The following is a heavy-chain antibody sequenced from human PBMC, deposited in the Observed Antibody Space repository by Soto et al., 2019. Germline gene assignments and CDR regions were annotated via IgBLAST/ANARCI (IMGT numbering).Heavy chain of an antibody. CDR3: ARGLTVTTRFDY. D-gene: IGHD4-17*01. CDR2: IYYSGST. J-gene: IGHJ4*02. CDR1: GGSISSFY. Sequence: LSLTCTVSGGSISSFYWSWIRQPPGKGLEWIGYIYYSGSTNYNPSVKSRVTMSVDTSKNQFSLKLSSVTTADTAVYYCARGLTVTTRFDYWGQGTLVTVSS. V-gene: IGHV4-59*01.